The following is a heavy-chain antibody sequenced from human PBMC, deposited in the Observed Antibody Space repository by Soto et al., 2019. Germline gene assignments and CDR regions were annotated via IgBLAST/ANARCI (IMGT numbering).Heavy chain of an antibody. CDR2: IKRKTDGGTT. Sequence: EVQLVESGGGLVKPGGSLRLSCAASGFTFSNAWMNWVRQAPGKGLEWVGRIKRKTDGGTTDYAAPVKGRFTISRDDSKITLYLQMNSLKTEDTAVYYCTTVLGYDFWSGYFSPYYFDYWGQGTLVTVSS. CDR3: TTVLGYDFWSGYFSPYYFDY. J-gene: IGHJ4*02. D-gene: IGHD3-3*01. CDR1: GFTFSNAW. V-gene: IGHV3-15*07.